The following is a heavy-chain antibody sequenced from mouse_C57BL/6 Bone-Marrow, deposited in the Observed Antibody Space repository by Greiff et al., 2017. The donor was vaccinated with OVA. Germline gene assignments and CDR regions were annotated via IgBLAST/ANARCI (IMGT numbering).Heavy chain of an antibody. CDR1: GFTFRDYG. J-gene: IGHJ2*01. CDR2: ISSGSSTI. CDR3: ARGYFFDY. V-gene: IGHV5-17*01. Sequence: QGVESGGGLVKPGGSLKLSCAASGFTFRDYGMHWVRQAPEKGLEWVAYISSGSSTIYYADTVKGRFTISRDNAKNTLFLQMTSLRSEDTAMYYCARGYFFDYWGQGTTLTVSS.